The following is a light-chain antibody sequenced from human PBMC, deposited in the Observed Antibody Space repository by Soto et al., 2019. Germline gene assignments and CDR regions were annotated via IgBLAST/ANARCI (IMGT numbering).Light chain of an antibody. V-gene: IGKV1-5*03. J-gene: IGKJ3*01. CDR3: QQYKSSILT. CDR1: QSISSW. Sequence: DIQMTQSPSTLSASVGDRVTITCRASQSISSWLAWYQQKPGKAPKLLIYRASNLESGVPSRFTGSGSGTEFTLTISSLRPDDFATYYCQQYKSSILTFGPGTKVDIK. CDR2: RAS.